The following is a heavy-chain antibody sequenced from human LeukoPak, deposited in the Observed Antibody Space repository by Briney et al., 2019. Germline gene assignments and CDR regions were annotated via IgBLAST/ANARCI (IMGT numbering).Heavy chain of an antibody. CDR1: GFTFDDYG. CDR2: INWNGGST. J-gene: IGHJ3*02. V-gene: IGHV3-20*01. CDR3: ARAPPYSSSWDDAFDI. Sequence: PGGSLRLSCAASGFTFDDYGMSWVRQAPGKGLEWVSGINWNGGSTGYADSVKGRFTISRDSAKNSLYLQMNSLRAEDTALYHCARAPPYSSSWDDAFDIWGQGTMVTVSS. D-gene: IGHD6-13*01.